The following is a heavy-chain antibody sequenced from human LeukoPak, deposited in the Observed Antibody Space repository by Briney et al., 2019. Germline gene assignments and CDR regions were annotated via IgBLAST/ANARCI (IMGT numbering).Heavy chain of an antibody. CDR3: ARKDYDFWSGYYFHYYGMDV. V-gene: IGHV3-33*08. Sequence: GGSQRLSCAASGFTFSSYWMTWVRQAPGKGLEWVAVIWYDGSNKYYADSVKGRFTISRDNSKNTLYLQMNSLRAEDTAVYYCARKDYDFWSGYYFHYYGMDVWGQGATVTVSS. J-gene: IGHJ6*02. D-gene: IGHD3-3*01. CDR1: GFTFSSYW. CDR2: IWYDGSNK.